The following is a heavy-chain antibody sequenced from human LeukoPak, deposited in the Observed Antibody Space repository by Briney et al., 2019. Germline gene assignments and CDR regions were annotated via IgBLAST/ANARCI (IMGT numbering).Heavy chain of an antibody. Sequence: PSETLSLTCTVSGGSISDSNYYWGWIRQPPGRGLECIGNIYYRGYTFYSPSLKSRVTVSVDTSKNQFSLKLNSVTAADTAIYYCARQSTIAAAKIDPWGQGSLVTVSS. V-gene: IGHV4-39*01. CDR2: IYYRGYT. J-gene: IGHJ5*02. CDR1: GGSISDSNYY. CDR3: ARQSTIAAAKIDP. D-gene: IGHD6-25*01.